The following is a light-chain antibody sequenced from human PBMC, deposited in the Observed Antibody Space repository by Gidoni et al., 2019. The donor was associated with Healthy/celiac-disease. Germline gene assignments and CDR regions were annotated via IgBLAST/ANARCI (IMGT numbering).Light chain of an antibody. V-gene: IGLV1-44*01. Sequence: QSVLTQPPSASGTPRPRVTISCSGSSSNIGSNTVNWYQQLPGTAPKLLIYSNNQRPSGVPDRFSGSKSGTSASLAISGLQSEDEADYYCAAWDDSLNGLVFGGGTKLTVL. J-gene: IGLJ2*01. CDR3: AAWDDSLNGLV. CDR2: SNN. CDR1: SSNIGSNT.